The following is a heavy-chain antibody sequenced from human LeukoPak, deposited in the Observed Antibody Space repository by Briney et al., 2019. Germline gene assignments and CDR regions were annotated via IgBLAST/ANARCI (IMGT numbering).Heavy chain of an antibody. J-gene: IGHJ4*02. D-gene: IGHD6-19*01. CDR1: GFSFSNHY. V-gene: IGHV3-7*01. CDR2: INEDGSSK. Sequence: GGSLRLSCTASGFSFSNHYMRWIRQAPGKGLEWVANINEDGSSKWHLGSVKGRFTVSRDNARNSLYLQMNSLRVEDTAVYYCTRVIVAVPGYFDYFDFWGQGVLVTVSS. CDR3: TRVIVAVPGYFDYFDF.